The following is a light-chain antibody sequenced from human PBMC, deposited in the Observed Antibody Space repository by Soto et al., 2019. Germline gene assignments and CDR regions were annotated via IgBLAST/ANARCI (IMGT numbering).Light chain of an antibody. Sequence: EIVMTQSPATLSVSPGERATLSCRASQSVNNNLAWYQKKPGQAPRLLIFGASTRATGIPARFSGSGSGTEFTLTISSLPSEDFAVYYCQQYNNWPSITFGQGTRLEI. CDR2: GAS. J-gene: IGKJ5*01. CDR3: QQYNNWPSIT. V-gene: IGKV3-15*01. CDR1: QSVNNN.